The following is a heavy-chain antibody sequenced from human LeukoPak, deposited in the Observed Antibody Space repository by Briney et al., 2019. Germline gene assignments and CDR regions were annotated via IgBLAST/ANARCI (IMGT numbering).Heavy chain of an antibody. CDR3: ARHGERGYSYGPHDAFDI. CDR2: IYPRDSDA. J-gene: IGHJ3*02. D-gene: IGHD5-18*01. CDR1: VYTFTSYG. Sequence: ASVKVFCKASVYTFTSYGISWVRQMPAKALVWMGIIYPRDSDARYSPSFQGQVTISADKSISTAYLQWSSLKASDTAMYYCARHGERGYSYGPHDAFDIWGQGTMVTVSS. V-gene: IGHV5-51*01.